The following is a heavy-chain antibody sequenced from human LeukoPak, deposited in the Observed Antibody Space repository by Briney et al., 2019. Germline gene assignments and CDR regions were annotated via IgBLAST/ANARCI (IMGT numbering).Heavy chain of an antibody. V-gene: IGHV1-2*02. Sequence: GASVKVSCKASGYTFTDYYMHWVRQAPGQGLEWVGWINAKNGGTNYAQKFQGRVTMTRDTSISTAYMELSRLRSDDTAVYYCARDYYDSEYYYYMDVWGKGTTVTVSS. CDR2: INAKNGGT. CDR3: ARDYYDSEYYYYMDV. D-gene: IGHD3-22*01. CDR1: GYTFTDYY. J-gene: IGHJ6*03.